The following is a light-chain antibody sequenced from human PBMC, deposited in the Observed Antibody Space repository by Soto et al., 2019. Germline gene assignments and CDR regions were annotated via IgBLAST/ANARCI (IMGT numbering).Light chain of an antibody. CDR1: ERIYSAY. CDR3: QQYNNWPT. V-gene: IGKV3-15*01. CDR2: GAS. Sequence: VVWTQSPGTLSLSRGERATLSCKASERIYSAYLGWYQQKPGQAPRLLIYGASARATGIPARCSGSGSGTEFTLTISSLQSEDFAVYYCQQYNNWPTFGQGTRLEI. J-gene: IGKJ5*01.